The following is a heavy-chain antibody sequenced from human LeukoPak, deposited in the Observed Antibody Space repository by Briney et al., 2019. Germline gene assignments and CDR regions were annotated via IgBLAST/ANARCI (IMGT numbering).Heavy chain of an antibody. CDR2: ISSSSSST. V-gene: IGHV3-23*01. J-gene: IGHJ6*03. CDR3: AKVSLVPGGGDYYYMDV. D-gene: IGHD3-16*01. Sequence: GGSLRLSCAASGFSFITYAMSWVHQAPGKGLEWVSGISSSSSSTYYADSVKGRFTISRDNSKNTLYLQMNTLRPEDTAVYYCAKVSLVPGGGDYYYMDVWGKGTTVTVSS. CDR1: GFSFITYA.